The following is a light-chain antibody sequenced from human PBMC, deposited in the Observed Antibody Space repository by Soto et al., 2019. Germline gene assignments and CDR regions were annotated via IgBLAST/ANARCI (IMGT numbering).Light chain of an antibody. J-gene: IGKJ3*01. Sequence: EIVLTQSPATLSLSPGERATLSCRASQNVSTYLAWYQQKPGQAPRLLIYDASNRATGIPARFSGSGSGTDIPLPSSSLEQEVFEVYYCQQRTNWLTFGPGTKVDIK. CDR3: QQRTNWLT. V-gene: IGKV3-11*01. CDR1: QNVSTY. CDR2: DAS.